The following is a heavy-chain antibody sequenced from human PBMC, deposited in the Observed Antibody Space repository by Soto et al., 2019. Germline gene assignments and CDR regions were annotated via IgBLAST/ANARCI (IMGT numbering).Heavy chain of an antibody. J-gene: IGHJ6*02. Sequence: VGSLRLSCAASVFTFSSYGMHWVRQAPGKWLEWVAVISYDGSNKYYADSVKGRFTISRDNSKNTLYLQMNSLRAEDTAVYYCAKDLGVTIFGVVMTGPYSSYGMDVWGQGTTVTVSS. CDR2: ISYDGSNK. CDR3: AKDLGVTIFGVVMTGPYSSYGMDV. CDR1: VFTFSSYG. V-gene: IGHV3-30*18. D-gene: IGHD3-3*01.